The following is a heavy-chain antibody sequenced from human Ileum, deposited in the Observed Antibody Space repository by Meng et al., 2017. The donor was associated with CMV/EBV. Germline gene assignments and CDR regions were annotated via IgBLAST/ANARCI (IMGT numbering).Heavy chain of an antibody. CDR2: IHIGGTT. V-gene: IGHV4-4*07. CDR1: SGAITLNY. CDR3: ARGYCSGATCYPYYFDY. D-gene: IGHD2-15*01. J-gene: IGHJ4*02. Sequence: GQLQETGPGMVKPSETLSLTFPVSSGAITLNYWNWIRQPAGKGLESIGRIHIGGTTDYNPSLKSRVTMSVDTSKNQLSLKLTSVTAADTAVYYCARGYCSGATCYPYYFDYWGQGTLVTVSS.